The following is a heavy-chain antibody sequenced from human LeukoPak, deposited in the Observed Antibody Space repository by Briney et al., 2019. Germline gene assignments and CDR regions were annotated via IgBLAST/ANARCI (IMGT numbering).Heavy chain of an antibody. CDR1: GDSVSSNGYY. CDR3: ARDVVVTSSPDAFDI. D-gene: IGHD2-21*02. Sequence: SETLSLTCAVSGDSVSSNGYYWTWIRQHPGKGLEWISYISNSGTTSYNPSLKSRVSISVDTSKNHFSLRLTAVTAADTAVYYCARDVVVTSSPDAFDIWGQGTLVTVSS. J-gene: IGHJ3*02. CDR2: ISNSGTT. V-gene: IGHV4-31*11.